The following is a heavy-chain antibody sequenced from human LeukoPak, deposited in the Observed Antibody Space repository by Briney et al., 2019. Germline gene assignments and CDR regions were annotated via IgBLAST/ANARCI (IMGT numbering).Heavy chain of an antibody. CDR1: GFTFSSYA. CDR2: ISGSGGST. V-gene: IGHV3-23*01. CDR3: AKDLDSSGYLFDY. Sequence: GGSLRLSCAASGFTFSSYAMSWVRQAPGKGLEWVSAISGSGGSTYYADSVKGRFTISRDNSKNTLYLQMNSLGAEDTAVYYCAKDLDSSGYLFDYWGQGTLVTVSS. J-gene: IGHJ4*02. D-gene: IGHD3-22*01.